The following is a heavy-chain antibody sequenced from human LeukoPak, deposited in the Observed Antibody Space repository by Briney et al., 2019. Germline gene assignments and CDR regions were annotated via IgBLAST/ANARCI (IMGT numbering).Heavy chain of an antibody. CDR2: INPNNGGT. CDR1: GYTFSGNY. CDR3: ARDHCATTGCYEDYYYGLDV. Sequence: ASVKVSCKASGYTFSGNYIQWARQAPGQGLEWMGWINPNNGGTNYAQNFQGRVTMTRDTSISTAYMELSRLTSDDTAVYYCARDHCATTGCYEDYYYGLDVWGQGTTVTVSS. V-gene: IGHV1-2*02. J-gene: IGHJ6*02. D-gene: IGHD2-2*01.